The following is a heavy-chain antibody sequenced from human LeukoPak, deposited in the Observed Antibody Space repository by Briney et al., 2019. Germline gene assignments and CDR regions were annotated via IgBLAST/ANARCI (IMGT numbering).Heavy chain of an antibody. Sequence: SETLSLTCTVSGYSISSGYYWGWIRQPPGKGLEWIGSIYHSGSTYYNPSLKSRVTISVDTSKNQFSLKLSSVTAADTAVYYCARDRGYGDYVWGQGTLVTVSS. CDR1: GYSISSGYY. V-gene: IGHV4-38-2*02. CDR3: ARDRGYGDYV. J-gene: IGHJ4*02. D-gene: IGHD4-17*01. CDR2: IYHSGST.